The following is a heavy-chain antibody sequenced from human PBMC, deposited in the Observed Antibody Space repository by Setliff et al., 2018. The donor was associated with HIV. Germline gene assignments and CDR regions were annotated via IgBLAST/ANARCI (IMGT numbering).Heavy chain of an antibody. J-gene: IGHJ4*02. CDR3: ARDLIPPRYKWNYGVDY. CDR2: IKQDGSEK. V-gene: IGHV3-7*01. Sequence: GESLKISCAASGFTFNNYWMSWVRQIPGKGLEWVAKIKQDGSEKYFVDSVRGRFTISRDNAKNSVYLQMNSLKVEDTAVYYCARDLIPPRYKWNYGVDYWGQGTLVTVSS. D-gene: IGHD1-7*01. CDR1: GFTFNNYW.